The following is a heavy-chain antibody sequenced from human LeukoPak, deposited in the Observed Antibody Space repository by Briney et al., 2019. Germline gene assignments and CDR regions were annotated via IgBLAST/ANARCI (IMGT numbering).Heavy chain of an antibody. CDR1: GFTFSSYA. V-gene: IGHV3-48*03. J-gene: IGHJ6*04. D-gene: IGHD3-10*02. CDR3: AELGITMIGGV. CDR2: ISSSGSTI. Sequence: GESLRLSCAASGFTFSSYAMSWVRQAPGKGLEWVSYISSSGSTIYYADSVKGRFTISRDNAKNSLYLQMNSLRAEDTAVYYCAELGITMIGGVWGKGTTVTISS.